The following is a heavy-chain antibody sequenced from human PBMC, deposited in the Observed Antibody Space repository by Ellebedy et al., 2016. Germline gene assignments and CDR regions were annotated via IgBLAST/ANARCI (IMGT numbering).Heavy chain of an antibody. CDR1: GYSFTSYW. CDR2: IHPRDSET. CDR3: ARRHDLLTGLYN. D-gene: IGHD3-9*01. J-gene: IGHJ4*02. Sequence: GESLKISCNGSGYSFTSYWIAWVRQMPGKGLEWMGIIHPRDSETRYSPSFQGQATISVAKSTNTAYLQFSSLRASDTAMYYCARRHDLLTGLYNWGQGTLVTVSS. V-gene: IGHV5-51*01.